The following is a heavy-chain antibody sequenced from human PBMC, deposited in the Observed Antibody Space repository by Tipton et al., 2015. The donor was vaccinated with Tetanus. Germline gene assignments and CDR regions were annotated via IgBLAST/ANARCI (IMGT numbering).Heavy chain of an antibody. V-gene: IGHV4-39*01. CDR2: VYQSGRP. CDR3: AILPNHWLAPRGAP. J-gene: IGHJ5*02. CDR1: GGSISRPDLY. D-gene: IGHD6-19*01. Sequence: TLSLTCTVSGGSISRPDLYWAWIRQPPGKGLEWIGSVYQSGRPNFNPSLKSRVTLTVDTSKNQFSLKLASVTVADTAVYYCAILPNHWLAPRGAPWGQGTLVTVSS.